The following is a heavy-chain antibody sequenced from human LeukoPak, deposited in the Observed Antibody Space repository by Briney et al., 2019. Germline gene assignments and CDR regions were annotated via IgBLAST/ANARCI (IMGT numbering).Heavy chain of an antibody. V-gene: IGHV4-4*07. CDR1: GGSISSYY. J-gene: IGHJ6*03. D-gene: IGHD2-15*01. CDR3: ASSPSSEDYYYYYMDV. CDR2: IYTSGST. Sequence: SETLSLTCTVSGGSISSYYWSWIRQPPGKGLEWIGRIYTSGSTNYNPSLKSRVTMSVDTSKNQFSLKLSSVTAADTAVYYCASSPSSEDYYYYYMDVWGKGTTVTVSS.